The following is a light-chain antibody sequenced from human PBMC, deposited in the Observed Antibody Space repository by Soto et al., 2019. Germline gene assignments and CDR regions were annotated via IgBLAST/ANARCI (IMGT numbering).Light chain of an antibody. V-gene: IGKV1-9*01. CDR2: AAS. J-gene: IGKJ5*01. Sequence: DIQLTQSPSFLSASVGDRVTITCRASQGISSYLAWYQQKPGKAPKLLIYAASTLQSGVPSRFSGSGSGTELTLTISSLQHEDFATYYCQHLDSYSTFGQGTRLEIK. CDR1: QGISSY. CDR3: QHLDSYST.